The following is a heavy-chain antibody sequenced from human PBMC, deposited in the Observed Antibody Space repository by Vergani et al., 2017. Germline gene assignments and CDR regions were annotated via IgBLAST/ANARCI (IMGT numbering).Heavy chain of an antibody. V-gene: IGHV3-64D*06. J-gene: IGHJ4*02. CDR3: VKTYSSGWIDY. CDR2: ISSNGGST. D-gene: IGHD6-19*01. CDR1: GFTFSSYA. Sequence: VQLVESGGGLVQPGGSLRLSCSASGFTFSSYAMHWVRQAPGKGLEYVSAISSNGGSTYYADSVKGRFTISRDNSKNTLYLQMSSLRAEDTAVYYCVKTYSSGWIDYWGQGTLVTVSS.